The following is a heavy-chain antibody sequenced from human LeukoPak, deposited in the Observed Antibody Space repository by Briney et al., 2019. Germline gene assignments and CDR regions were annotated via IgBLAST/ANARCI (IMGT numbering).Heavy chain of an antibody. J-gene: IGHJ4*02. V-gene: IGHV4-34*01. CDR1: GGSFSGYY. CDR3: ARGRNGYCSSTSCYRFDY. Sequence: SETLSLTCAVYGGSFSGYYWSWIRQPPGKGLEWIGEINHSGSTNYNPYLKSRVTISVDTSKNQLSLKLSSVTAADTAVYYCARGRNGYCSSTSCYRFDYWGQGTLVTVSS. D-gene: IGHD2-2*01. CDR2: INHSGST.